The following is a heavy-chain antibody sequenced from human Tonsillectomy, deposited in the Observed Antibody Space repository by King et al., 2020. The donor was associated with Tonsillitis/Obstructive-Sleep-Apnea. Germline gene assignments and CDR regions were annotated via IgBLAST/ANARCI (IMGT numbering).Heavy chain of an antibody. J-gene: IGHJ4*02. CDR1: GFTFSNYA. CDR2: ISGSGGST. D-gene: IGHD3-22*01. CDR3: AKGFYYDSSGFTSAYYFDY. V-gene: IGHV3-23*04. Sequence: VQLVESGGGLVQPGGSLRLSCAASGFTFSNYAMGWVRQAPGKGLEWVSGISGSGGSTYYADSVKGRFTISRDNSKNTLYLQMNSLRAEDTAVYYCAKGFYYDSSGFTSAYYFDYWGQGTLVTVSS.